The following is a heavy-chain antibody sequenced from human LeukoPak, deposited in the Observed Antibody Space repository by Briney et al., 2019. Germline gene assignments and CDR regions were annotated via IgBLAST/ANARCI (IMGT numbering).Heavy chain of an antibody. Sequence: SETLSLTCTVSGYSISSGYYWGWIRQPPGKGLEWIGSIYHSGSTYYNPSLKSRVTISVDTSKNQFSLKLSSVTAADTAVYYCARRVTMVRGVNYGMDVWGQGTMVTVSS. CDR1: GYSISSGYY. V-gene: IGHV4-38-2*02. CDR3: ARRVTMVRGVNYGMDV. D-gene: IGHD3-10*01. CDR2: IYHSGST. J-gene: IGHJ6*02.